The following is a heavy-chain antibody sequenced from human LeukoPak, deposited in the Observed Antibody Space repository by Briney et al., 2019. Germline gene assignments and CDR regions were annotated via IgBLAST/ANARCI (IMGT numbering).Heavy chain of an antibody. CDR1: GGTFSSYA. CDR3: ARERGIVVGRNWFDP. D-gene: IGHD3-22*01. J-gene: IGHJ5*02. CDR2: IIPIFGTA. V-gene: IGHV1-69*13. Sequence: SAKVSCKASGGTFSSYAISWVRQAPGQGLEWMGGIIPIFGTANYAQKFQGRVTITADESTSTAYMELSSLRSEDTAVYYCARERGIVVGRNWFDPWGQGTLVTVSS.